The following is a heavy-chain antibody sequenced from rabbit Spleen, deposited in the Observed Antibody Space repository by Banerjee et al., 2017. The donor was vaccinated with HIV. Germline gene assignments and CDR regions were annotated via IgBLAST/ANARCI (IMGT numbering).Heavy chain of an antibody. Sequence: QEQLEESGGELVKPEGSLTLTCTASGFSFNYSYWICWVRQAPGKGLEWISCIAGSSSGFTYSATWAKGRFTFSKSSSTTVTLQMTSLTAADTATYFCARDLAGVIGWNFGLWGPGTLVTVS. V-gene: IGHV1S45*01. CDR2: IAGSSSGFT. CDR1: GFSFNYSYW. J-gene: IGHJ6*01. CDR3: ARDLAGVIGWNFGL. D-gene: IGHD4-1*01.